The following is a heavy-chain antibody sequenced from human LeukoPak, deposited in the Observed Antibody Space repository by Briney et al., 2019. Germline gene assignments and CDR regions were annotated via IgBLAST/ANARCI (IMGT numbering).Heavy chain of an antibody. CDR1: GGSISSSSYY. J-gene: IGHJ5*02. CDR3: ARHATESTIFGAAIPNNWFDP. V-gene: IGHV4-39*01. Sequence: SETLSLTCTVSGGSISSSSYYWGWIRQPPGKGLEWIGSIYYSWSTYYNPSLKSRVTISVDTSKNQFSLRLSSVTAADTAVYYCARHATESTIFGAAIPNNWFDPWGQGTLVTVSS. CDR2: IYYSWST. D-gene: IGHD3-3*01.